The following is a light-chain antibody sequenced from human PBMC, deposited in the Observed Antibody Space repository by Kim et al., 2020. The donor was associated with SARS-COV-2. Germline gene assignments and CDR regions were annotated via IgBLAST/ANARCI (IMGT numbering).Light chain of an antibody. J-gene: IGLJ2*01. Sequence: SVPNSCPGTSSDVGGYNYVSWYQQHPSRAPKLMIYEVNKRPSGVPDRFSGSKSGSTASLTVSGLQAEDEADYYCSSCAGSNNLVVFGGGTKLTVL. V-gene: IGLV2-8*01. CDR3: SSCAGSNNLVV. CDR1: SSDVGGYNY. CDR2: EVN.